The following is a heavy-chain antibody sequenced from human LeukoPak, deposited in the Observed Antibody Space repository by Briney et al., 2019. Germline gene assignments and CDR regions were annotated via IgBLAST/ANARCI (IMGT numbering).Heavy chain of an antibody. Sequence: GSLRLSCAASGFTFSSYAMSWVRQAPGKGLEWVSAISGSGGSTYYADSVKGRFTISRDNSKNTPYLQMNSLRAEDTAVYYCAKAIGHSSSSSPDYWGQGALATVSS. V-gene: IGHV3-23*01. CDR2: ISGSGGST. J-gene: IGHJ4*02. CDR1: GFTFSSYA. CDR3: AKAIGHSSSSSPDY. D-gene: IGHD6-6*01.